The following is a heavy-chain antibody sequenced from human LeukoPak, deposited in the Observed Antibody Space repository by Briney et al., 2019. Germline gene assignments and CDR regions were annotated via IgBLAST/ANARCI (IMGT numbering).Heavy chain of an antibody. CDR3: AGLVVPAARRSFDP. CDR1: GGSFSGYY. CDR2: INHSGST. Sequence: SETLSLTCAVYGGSFSGYYWSWIRQPPGKGLEWIGEINHSGSTNYNPSLKSRVTISVDTSKNQFSLKLSSVTAADTAVYYCAGLVVPAARRSFDPWGQGTLSPSPQ. J-gene: IGHJ5*02. D-gene: IGHD2-2*01. V-gene: IGHV4-34*01.